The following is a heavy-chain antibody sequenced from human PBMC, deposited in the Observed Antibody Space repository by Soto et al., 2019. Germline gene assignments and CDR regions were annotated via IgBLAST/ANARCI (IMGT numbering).Heavy chain of an antibody. V-gene: IGHV3-33*01. CDR1: GFTFSSYG. D-gene: IGHD6-13*01. J-gene: IGHJ5*02. CDR3: ARDSSSWPRVGNWFDP. Sequence: QVQLVESGGGVVQPGRSLRLSCAASGFTFSSYGMHWVRQAPGKGLEWVAVIWYDGSNKYYADSVKGRFTISRDNSKNTLYLQMNSLRAEDTAVYYCARDSSSWPRVGNWFDPWGQGTLVTVSS. CDR2: IWYDGSNK.